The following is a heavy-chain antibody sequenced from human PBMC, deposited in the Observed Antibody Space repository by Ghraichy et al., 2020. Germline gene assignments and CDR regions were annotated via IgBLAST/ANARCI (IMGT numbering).Heavy chain of an antibody. J-gene: IGHJ6*02. V-gene: IGHV3-30*18. CDR2: ISDDGRNK. D-gene: IGHD2-15*01. CDR3: AKVRPKDIVVVVGANFGMDV. CDR1: GITFSNYG. Sequence: GGSLRLSCVASGITFSNYGMHWVRQAPGKGLEWVAVISDDGRNKYYGDSVKGRFTISRDNSKNTLYLQMSSLRAEDTAVYYCAKVRPKDIVVVVGANFGMDVWGQGTTVTV.